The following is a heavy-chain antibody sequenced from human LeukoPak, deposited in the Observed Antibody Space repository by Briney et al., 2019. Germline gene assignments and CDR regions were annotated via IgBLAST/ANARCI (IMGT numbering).Heavy chain of an antibody. Sequence: GGYLRLSCAASGFTFSSYAMSWVRQAPGKGLEWVSAISGSGSSTYYADSVKGRFTISRDNSKNALYLQMNSLRAEDPAVYYCAKEGYDILTGYYSTYYFDYWGQGALVTVSS. CDR2: ISGSGSST. CDR3: AKEGYDILTGYYSTYYFDY. D-gene: IGHD3-9*01. CDR1: GFTFSSYA. J-gene: IGHJ4*02. V-gene: IGHV3-23*01.